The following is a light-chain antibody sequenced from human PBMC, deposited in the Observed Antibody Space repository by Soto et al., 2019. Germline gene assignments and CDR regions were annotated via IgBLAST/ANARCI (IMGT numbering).Light chain of an antibody. Sequence: EIVLTHSPSTLSLSPRERATLSCRASQSVSSYLAWYQQKPGQAPRLLIYGASTRAAAVPDRFTGSGSGTDFALTISRLEPEDFGVYYCQQYGDSPLTSGPGTKVDIK. CDR3: QQYGDSPLT. V-gene: IGKV3-20*01. CDR2: GAS. CDR1: QSVSSY. J-gene: IGKJ3*01.